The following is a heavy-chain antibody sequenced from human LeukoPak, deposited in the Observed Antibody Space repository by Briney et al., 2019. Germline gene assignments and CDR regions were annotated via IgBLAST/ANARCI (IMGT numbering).Heavy chain of an antibody. D-gene: IGHD3-10*01. CDR3: AKALLGMIRGGPYYFDY. V-gene: IGHV3-23*01. Sequence: GGSLRLSWAASGFTFSNDAMTWVRQAPGKGLEWVSAISGSYDSTYYADSVKGRFTISRDNSKNTLYLQMNSLRAEDTAVYYCAKALLGMIRGGPYYFDYWGQGTLVTVSS. CDR1: GFTFSNDA. J-gene: IGHJ4*02. CDR2: ISGSYDST.